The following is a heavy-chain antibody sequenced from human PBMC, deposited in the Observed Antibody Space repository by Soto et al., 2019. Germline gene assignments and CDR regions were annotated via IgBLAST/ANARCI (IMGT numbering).Heavy chain of an antibody. Sequence: GGSLGLSCAASGFTFSSYAMHWVRQAPGKGLEWVAVISYDGSNKYYADSVKGRFTISRDNSKNTLYLQMNSLRAEDTAVYYCAKVPSITIFGVSPAYGMDVWGQGTTVTVSS. CDR2: ISYDGSNK. V-gene: IGHV3-30-3*01. J-gene: IGHJ6*02. D-gene: IGHD3-3*01. CDR1: GFTFSSYA. CDR3: AKVPSITIFGVSPAYGMDV.